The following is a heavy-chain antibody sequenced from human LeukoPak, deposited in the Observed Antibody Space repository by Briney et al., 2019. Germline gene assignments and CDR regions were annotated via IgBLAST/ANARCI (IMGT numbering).Heavy chain of an antibody. CDR3: TRVSLVAASVFFDY. V-gene: IGHV3-49*04. J-gene: IGHJ4*02. D-gene: IGHD2-15*01. Sequence: PGRSLRLSCTASGFTFGDYAMSWVRQAPGKGLEWASFIRSKAYGGTTEYAASVKGRFTISRDDSKSIAYLQMNSLKTEDTAVYYCTRVSLVAASVFFDYWGQGTLVTVSS. CDR1: GFTFGDYA. CDR2: IRSKAYGGTT.